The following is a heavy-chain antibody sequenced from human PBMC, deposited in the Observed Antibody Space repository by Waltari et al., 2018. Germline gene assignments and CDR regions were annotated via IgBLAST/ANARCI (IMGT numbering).Heavy chain of an antibody. V-gene: IGHV4-34*01. D-gene: IGHD6-13*01. CDR2: INHSGST. CDR3: ARRRISSSWYGGYYFDY. CDR1: GVSFSGSY. J-gene: IGHJ4*02. Sequence: QVQLQQWGAGLLKPSETLSLTCAVDGVSFSGSYWSWIRQPPGKGLEWNGEINHSGSTNYNPSLKSRVTISVDTSKNQFSLKLSSVTAADTAVYYCARRRISSSWYGGYYFDYWGQGTLVTVSS.